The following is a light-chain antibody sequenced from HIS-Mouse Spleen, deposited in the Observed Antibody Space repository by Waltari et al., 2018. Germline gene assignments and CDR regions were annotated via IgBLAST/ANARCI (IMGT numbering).Light chain of an antibody. CDR3: MQSIQLPRT. Sequence: DIVMTQTPPSLSVTPGQPASISCKSSQSLLHSDGKTYLYWYLQKPGQSPQLLINEVSNRFSGVPDRFSGSGSGTDFTLKISRVEAEDVGVYYCMQSIQLPRTFGGGTKVEIK. V-gene: IGKV2D-29*02. J-gene: IGKJ4*01. CDR1: QSLLHSDGKTY. CDR2: EVS.